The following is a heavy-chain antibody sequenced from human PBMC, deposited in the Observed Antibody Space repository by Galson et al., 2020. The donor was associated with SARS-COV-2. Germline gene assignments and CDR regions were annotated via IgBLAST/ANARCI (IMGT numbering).Heavy chain of an antibody. D-gene: IGHD6-13*01. CDR2: IWYDRSNK. Sequence: AGSLRLSCAPPGFTFSNYGMHWVRQAAGKELEWVANIWYDRSNKYYEDSVKGRFSISRDNSKNTLYLHMNSLRADDTAMYYCVRAESSSPYYWCQGALVIVSS. V-gene: IGHV3-33*01. J-gene: IGHJ4*02. CDR3: VRAESSSPYY. CDR1: GFTFSNYG.